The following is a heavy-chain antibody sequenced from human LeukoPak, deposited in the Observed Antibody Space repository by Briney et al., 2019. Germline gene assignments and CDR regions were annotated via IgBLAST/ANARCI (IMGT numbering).Heavy chain of an antibody. J-gene: IGHJ4*02. D-gene: IGHD6-13*01. CDR3: ARVIKVSSSCPIDY. Sequence: SETLSLTCTVSGGSISSYYWGWIRQPPGKGLEWIGSIYYSGSTYYNPSLKSRVTISVDTSKNQFSLKLSSVTAADTAVYYCARVIKVSSSCPIDYWGQGTLVTVSS. CDR2: IYYSGST. V-gene: IGHV4-39*07. CDR1: GGSISSYY.